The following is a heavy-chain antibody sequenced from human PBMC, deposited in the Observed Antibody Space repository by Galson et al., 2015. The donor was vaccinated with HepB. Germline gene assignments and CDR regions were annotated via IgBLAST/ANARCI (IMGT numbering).Heavy chain of an antibody. CDR1: GFTFSSYA. J-gene: IGHJ6*02. V-gene: IGHV3-30*04. Sequence: SLRLSCAASGFTFSSYAMHWVRQAPGKGLEWVAVISYDGSNKYYADSVKGRFTISRDNSKNTLYLQMNSLRAEDTAVYYCARDHVAAAGIRGDYYYYGMDVWGQGTTVTVSS. D-gene: IGHD6-13*01. CDR2: ISYDGSNK. CDR3: ARDHVAAAGIRGDYYYYGMDV.